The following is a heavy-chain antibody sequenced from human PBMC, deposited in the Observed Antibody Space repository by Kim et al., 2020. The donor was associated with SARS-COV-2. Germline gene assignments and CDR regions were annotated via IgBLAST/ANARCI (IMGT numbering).Heavy chain of an antibody. D-gene: IGHD7-27*01. CDR2: INHSGST. CDR1: GGSFSGYY. J-gene: IGHJ6*03. CDR3: ASTLKTRDKWGTDYYYYYYMDV. V-gene: IGHV4-34*01. Sequence: SETLSLTCAVYGGSFSGYYWSWIRQPPGKGLEWIGKINHSGSTNYNPSLKSRVTISVDTSKNQFSLKLSSVTAADTAVYYCASTLKTRDKWGTDYYYYYYMDVWGKGTTVTVSS.